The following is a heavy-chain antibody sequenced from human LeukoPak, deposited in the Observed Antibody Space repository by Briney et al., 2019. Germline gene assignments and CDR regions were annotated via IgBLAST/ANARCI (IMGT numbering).Heavy chain of an antibody. V-gene: IGHV1-69*05. J-gene: IGHJ2*01. CDR2: IIPIFGTA. Sequence: SVKVSCKASGGTFSSYAISWVRQAPGQGLEWMGGIIPIFGTANYAQKFQGRVTITTDESTSTAYMELSSLRFEDTAVYYCARSPDYGDWYFDLWGRGTLVTVSS. CDR3: ARSPDYGDWYFDL. D-gene: IGHD4-17*01. CDR1: GGTFSSYA.